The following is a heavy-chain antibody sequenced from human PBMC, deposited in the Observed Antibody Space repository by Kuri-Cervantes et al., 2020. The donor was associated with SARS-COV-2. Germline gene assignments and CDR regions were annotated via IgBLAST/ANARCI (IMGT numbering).Heavy chain of an antibody. V-gene: IGHV3-23*03. CDR2: IYSGGSST. CDR3: AKFAKVLLWFGDHYYFDY. J-gene: IGHJ4*02. D-gene: IGHD3-10*01. CDR1: GFTFSSYA. Sequence: GGSLRLSCAASGFTFSSYAMSWVRQAPGKWLEWVSVIYSGGSSTYYADSVKGRFTISRDNSKNTLYLQMNSLRAEDTAVYYCAKFAKVLLWFGDHYYFDYWGQGTLVTVSS.